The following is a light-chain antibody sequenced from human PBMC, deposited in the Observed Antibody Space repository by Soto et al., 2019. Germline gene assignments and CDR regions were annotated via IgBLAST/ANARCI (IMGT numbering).Light chain of an antibody. V-gene: IGKV1-9*01. Sequence: DIQITQSRSVVSASVGGRVTNPCRASQGISSYLAWYQQKPGKAPKLLIYAASTLQSGVPSRFSGSGSGTEFTLTISSLQPQDFPTDSRQQLKSQPPPFGGGTKVDIK. CDR3: QQLKSQPPP. CDR1: QGISSY. CDR2: AAS. J-gene: IGKJ4*01.